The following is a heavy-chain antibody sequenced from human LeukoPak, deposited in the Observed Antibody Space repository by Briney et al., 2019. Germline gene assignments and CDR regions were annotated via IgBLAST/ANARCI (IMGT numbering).Heavy chain of an antibody. Sequence: GGSLRLSCAASGFTFSSYAMSWVRQAPGKGLEWVSAISGSGGSTYYADSVKGRFTISRDNSKNTLYLQMNSLRAEDTAVYYCARNEYSSSWYVSDFDYWGQGTLVTVSS. CDR1: GFTFSSYA. J-gene: IGHJ4*02. D-gene: IGHD6-13*01. CDR3: ARNEYSSSWYVSDFDY. CDR2: ISGSGGST. V-gene: IGHV3-23*01.